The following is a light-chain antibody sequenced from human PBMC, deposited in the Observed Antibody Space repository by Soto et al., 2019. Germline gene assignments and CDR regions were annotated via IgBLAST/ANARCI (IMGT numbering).Light chain of an antibody. CDR3: QQYDNLPIT. Sequence: DIQMTQSPSSLSASVGDRVTITCQASQDISNYLNWYQQKPGKAPKLLFYDASNLETGVPSRFSGSGSGTDFTITISSLQPEDIATYYCQQYDNLPITFGQGTRLEIK. V-gene: IGKV1-33*01. CDR2: DAS. J-gene: IGKJ5*01. CDR1: QDISNY.